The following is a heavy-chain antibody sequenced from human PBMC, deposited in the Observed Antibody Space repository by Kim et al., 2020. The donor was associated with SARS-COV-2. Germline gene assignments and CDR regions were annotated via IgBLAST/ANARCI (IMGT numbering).Heavy chain of an antibody. D-gene: IGHD3-9*01. CDR1: GFTFSTYG. J-gene: IGHJ4*02. CDR3: AKSNTDYYAYLDS. V-gene: IGHV3-23*01. CDR2: ISGSGGTT. Sequence: GGSLRLSCAAYGFTFSTYGMSWVRQAPDKGLEWVSVISGSGGTTYYSDSVKGRFTISRDNSKNTLYLQMNSLRAEDTAEYYCAKSNTDYYAYLDSWGQGILVTVSS.